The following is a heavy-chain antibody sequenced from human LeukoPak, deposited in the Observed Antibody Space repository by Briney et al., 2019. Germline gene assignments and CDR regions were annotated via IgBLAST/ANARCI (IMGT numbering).Heavy chain of an antibody. CDR3: AREGRYRYGYNEYHLYMDI. J-gene: IGHJ6*03. D-gene: IGHD5-18*01. CDR2: IYYDGST. V-gene: IGHV4-59*12. CDR1: GGSISSYY. Sequence: PSETLSLTCTVSGGSISSYYWSWIRQSPGKGLEWIGYIYYDGSTNYNPSLRGRVTISVDTPKSQFSLKLSSVTAAETAVYYCAREGRYRYGYNEYHLYMDIWGKGTTVTVSS.